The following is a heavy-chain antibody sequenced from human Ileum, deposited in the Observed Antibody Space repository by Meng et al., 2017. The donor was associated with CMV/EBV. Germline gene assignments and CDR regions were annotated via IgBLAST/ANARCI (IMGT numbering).Heavy chain of an antibody. CDR3: ARDLTNKWFYY. CDR2: MYFSGIA. Sequence: QMALQEAGPGLVQPAETLSLTCTASGDPISSGSHSWAWFRQPPGKRLEWIGSMYFSGIADYNPSLKSRVTISLHATQKQFSLRLTSVTAADSAVYFCARDLTNKWFYYWGQGTLVTVSS. CDR1: GDPISSGSHS. J-gene: IGHJ4*02. V-gene: IGHV4-39*07. D-gene: IGHD1-26*01.